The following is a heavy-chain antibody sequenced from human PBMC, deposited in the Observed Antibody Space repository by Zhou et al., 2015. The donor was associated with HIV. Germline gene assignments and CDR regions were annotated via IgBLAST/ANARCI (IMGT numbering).Heavy chain of an antibody. V-gene: IGHV1-69*12. CDR2: IIPIFGTA. CDR1: GGTFSSYA. D-gene: IGHD6-13*01. CDR3: ARDASSQGWPLAAAGRGYYYYGMDV. J-gene: IGHJ6*02. Sequence: QVQLVQSGAEVKKPGSSVKVSCKASGGTFSSYAISWVRQAPGQGLEWMGGIIPIFGTANYAQKFQGRVTITADESTSTAYMELSSLRSEDTAVYYCARDASSQGWPLAAAGRGYYYYGMDVWGQGTTVTVSS.